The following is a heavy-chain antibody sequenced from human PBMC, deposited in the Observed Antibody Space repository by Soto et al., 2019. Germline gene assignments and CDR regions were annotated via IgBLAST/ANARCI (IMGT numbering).Heavy chain of an antibody. Sequence: PGGSLRLSCAASGFTFSSYWMSWVRQAPGKGLEWVANINQDGSDKYYVDSVKGQFTISRDNAKNSLYLQMNSLRAEDTAAYYCARVRAGGVYWGQGTLVTVSS. D-gene: IGHD2-8*02. J-gene: IGHJ4*02. V-gene: IGHV3-7*01. CDR3: ARVRAGGVY. CDR2: INQDGSDK. CDR1: GFTFSSYW.